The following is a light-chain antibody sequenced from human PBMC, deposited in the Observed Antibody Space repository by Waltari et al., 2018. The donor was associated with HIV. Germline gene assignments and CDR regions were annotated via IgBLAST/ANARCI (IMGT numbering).Light chain of an antibody. J-gene: IGLJ1*01. V-gene: IGLV3-21*02. CDR2: DDS. CDR3: HVWDHNSGHPGV. CDR1: NIGSKT. Sequence: SFAVTQSPSESVAPGQTASITCGGFNIGSKTVHWYQQKPGQAPVLVVYDDSDRPSGIPERFSGSNSGNTATLTISSVEAGDEADYFCHVWDHNSGHPGVFGTGTKVTVL.